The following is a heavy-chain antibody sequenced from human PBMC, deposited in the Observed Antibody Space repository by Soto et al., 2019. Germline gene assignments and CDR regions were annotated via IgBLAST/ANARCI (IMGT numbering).Heavy chain of an antibody. J-gene: IGHJ4*02. CDR1: GYTFTSYG. D-gene: IGHD4-17*01. V-gene: IGHV1-18*01. Sequence: QVQLVQSGAEVKKPGSSVKVSCKASGYTFTSYGISWVRQAPGQGLEWMGWISAYNGNTNYAQKLQGRVTMSTDTSTSTAYMELSSLRSDDTAVYYCARATPAPVTTSPFDYWGQGTLVTVSS. CDR2: ISAYNGNT. CDR3: ARATPAPVTTSPFDY.